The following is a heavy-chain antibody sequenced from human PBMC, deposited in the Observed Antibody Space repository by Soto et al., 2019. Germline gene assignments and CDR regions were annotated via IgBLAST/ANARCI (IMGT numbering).Heavy chain of an antibody. CDR3: ARGYGRNFDF. J-gene: IGHJ4*02. Sequence: QVQLQQWGAGLLKPSETLSLTCAVYGGSFSGYYWNWIRQPPGKGLEWIGEINHSGSTNYTPSLKRRVTISVDTSKNQFSLKLSSVTAADTAVHYCARGYGRNFDFWGQGTLVTVSS. V-gene: IGHV4-34*01. CDR1: GGSFSGYY. D-gene: IGHD3-10*01. CDR2: INHSGST.